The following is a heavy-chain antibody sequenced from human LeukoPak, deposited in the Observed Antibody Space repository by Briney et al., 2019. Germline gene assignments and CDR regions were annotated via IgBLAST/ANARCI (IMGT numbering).Heavy chain of an antibody. J-gene: IGHJ6*03. V-gene: IGHV1-2*02. Sequence: GSVKVSCKASGYTFTGYYMHWVRQAPGQGLEWMGWINPNSGGTNYAQKFQGRVTMTRDTSISTAYMELSRLRSDDTAVYYCAREYYYGSETSYYYYMDVWGKGTTVTVSS. CDR2: INPNSGGT. CDR1: GYTFTGYY. D-gene: IGHD3-10*01. CDR3: AREYYYGSETSYYYYMDV.